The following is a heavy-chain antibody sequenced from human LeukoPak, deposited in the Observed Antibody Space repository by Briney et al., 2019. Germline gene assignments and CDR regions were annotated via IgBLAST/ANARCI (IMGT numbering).Heavy chain of an antibody. CDR2: INWNGGST. Sequence: GGSLRLSCAASGFAFDDYGMSWVRQAPGKGLEWVSGINWNGGSTGYADSVKGRFTISRDNAKNSLYLQMNSPRAEDTALYYCARVLGCTNGVCPYYYYYYMDVWGKGTTVTVSS. J-gene: IGHJ6*03. D-gene: IGHD2-8*01. CDR1: GFAFDDYG. V-gene: IGHV3-20*04. CDR3: ARVLGCTNGVCPYYYYYYMDV.